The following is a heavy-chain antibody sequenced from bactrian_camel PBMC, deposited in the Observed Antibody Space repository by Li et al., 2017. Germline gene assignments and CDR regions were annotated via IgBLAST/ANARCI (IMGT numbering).Heavy chain of an antibody. CDR1: GYTHSTYC. J-gene: IGHJ4*01. D-gene: IGHD5*01. V-gene: IGHV3S53*01. Sequence: VQLVESGGGSVQAGGSLTLSCTTSGYTHSTYCMGWFRQAPGKEREGVASISGATGTSYADSVKGRFTIGKDKAWNTLYLQMNSLKPEDTAMYVCASESLCAWLGTSADNYWSQGTQV. CDR3: ASESLCAWLGTSADNY. CDR2: ISGATGT.